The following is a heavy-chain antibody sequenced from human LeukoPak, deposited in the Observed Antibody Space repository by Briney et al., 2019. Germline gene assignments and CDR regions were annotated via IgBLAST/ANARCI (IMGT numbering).Heavy chain of an antibody. Sequence: SQTLSLTCAISGDSVSSNSAAWNWIRQSPSRGLEWLGRTYYRSKWYNDYAVSVKSRITINPDTSKNQFSLQLNSVTPEDTAVYYCAKGVIFWSGWYLADFDYWGQGTLVTVSS. D-gene: IGHD3-3*01. CDR3: AKGVIFWSGWYLADFDY. CDR1: GDSVSSNSAA. V-gene: IGHV6-1*01. J-gene: IGHJ4*02. CDR2: TYYRSKWYN.